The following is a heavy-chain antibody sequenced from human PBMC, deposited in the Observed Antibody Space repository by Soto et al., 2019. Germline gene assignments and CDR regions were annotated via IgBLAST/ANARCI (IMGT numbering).Heavy chain of an antibody. CDR2: IIPILGIA. J-gene: IGHJ4*02. CDR3: ARDTGNYERHDGY. Sequence: QVQLVQSGAEVKKPGYSVKVSCKASGGTFSSYTISWVRQAPGQGLEWMGRIIPILGIANYAQKFQGRVTITADKSTSTAYMELSSLRSEDTAVYYCARDTGNYERHDGYWGQGTLVTVSS. V-gene: IGHV1-69*08. D-gene: IGHD1-7*01. CDR1: GGTFSSYT.